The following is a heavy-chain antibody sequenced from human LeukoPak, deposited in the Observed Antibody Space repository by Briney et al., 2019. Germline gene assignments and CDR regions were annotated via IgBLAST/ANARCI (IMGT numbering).Heavy chain of an antibody. CDR3: ARGRTVVPAASLYAFDI. J-gene: IGHJ3*02. Sequence: KAGGSLRLSCAASGFTFSSYAMSWVRQAPGKGLEWVSAISSSSSYIYYADSVKGRFTISRDNAKNSLYLQMNSLRAEDTAVYYCARGRTVVPAASLYAFDIWGQGTMVTVSS. V-gene: IGHV3-21*01. D-gene: IGHD2-2*01. CDR2: ISSSSSYI. CDR1: GFTFSSYA.